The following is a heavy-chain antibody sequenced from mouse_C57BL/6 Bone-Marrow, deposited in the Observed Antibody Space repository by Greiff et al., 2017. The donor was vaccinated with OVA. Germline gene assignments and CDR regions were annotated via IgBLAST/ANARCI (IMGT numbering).Heavy chain of an antibody. Sequence: VQLQQPGAELVMPGASVKLSCKASGYTFTSYGISWVKQRTGQGLEWIGEIYPRSGNTYYNEKFKGKATLTADKSSSTAYMELRSLTSEDSAVYFCARWDYYGSSYVDYWGQGTTLTVSS. J-gene: IGHJ2*01. CDR3: ARWDYYGSSYVDY. CDR2: IYPRSGNT. V-gene: IGHV1-81*01. CDR1: GYTFTSYG. D-gene: IGHD1-1*01.